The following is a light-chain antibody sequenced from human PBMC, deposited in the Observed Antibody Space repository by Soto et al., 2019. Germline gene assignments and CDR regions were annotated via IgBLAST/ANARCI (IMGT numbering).Light chain of an antibody. CDR1: QSLNRW. CDR3: QQYTHYSGLT. V-gene: IGKV1-5*01. Sequence: DIRMTQSPFTLSASVGDRVTITCRASQSLNRWLAWYQQKPGKGPNLLIYDASSLESGVPSRFSGSGSGTEFTLTISSLQPDDFETYHCQQYTHYSGLTFGGGTKVEI. CDR2: DAS. J-gene: IGKJ4*01.